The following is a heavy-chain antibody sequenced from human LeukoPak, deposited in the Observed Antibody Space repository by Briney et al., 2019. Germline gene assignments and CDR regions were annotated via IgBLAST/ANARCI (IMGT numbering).Heavy chain of an antibody. V-gene: IGHV4-34*01. Sequence: SETLSLTCAVYGGSFSGYYWSWIRQPPGKGLEWIGEINHSGSTNYNPSLKSRVTISVDTSKNQFSLKLSSVTAADTAVYYCARQTGSDIVVVPAATNYYYYYMDVWGKGTTVTVSS. J-gene: IGHJ6*03. CDR3: ARQTGSDIVVVPAATNYYYYYMDV. CDR1: GGSFSGYY. CDR2: INHSGST. D-gene: IGHD2-2*01.